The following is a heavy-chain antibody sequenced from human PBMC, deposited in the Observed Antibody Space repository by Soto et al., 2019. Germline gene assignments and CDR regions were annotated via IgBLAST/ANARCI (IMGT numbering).Heavy chain of an antibody. CDR2: INGGNGNT. Sequence: GSVKVSCKASGYTLTTYAMHWVLQAPGERLEWMGWINGGNGNTKYSQNFQGRVTITSDTSANTTYVEMSSLRFEDTAVYYCARGLGPIKGYCRGRRPPHSSDPPGPAPFLTLAS. V-gene: IGHV1-3*01. J-gene: IGHJ5*02. CDR1: GYTLTTYA. D-gene: IGHD2-15*01. CDR3: ARGLGPIKGYCRGRRPPHSSDP.